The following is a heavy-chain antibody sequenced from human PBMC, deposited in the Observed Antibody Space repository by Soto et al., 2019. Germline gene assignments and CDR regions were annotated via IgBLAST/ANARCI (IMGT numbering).Heavy chain of an antibody. CDR2: ISARGGSS. J-gene: IGHJ4*02. CDR1: GFSFNSNA. Sequence: EVHLLESGGGLVHPGGSRRLSCAPSGFSFNSNARAGARQAPGRGLEWVSVISARGGSSYFADSVKGRFTISRDNSKNVLSLEMNSLRAEDTAIYFCAKGSIEYSASVDNWGQGTLVLVSS. CDR3: AKGSIEYSASVDN. D-gene: IGHD5-12*01. V-gene: IGHV3-23*01.